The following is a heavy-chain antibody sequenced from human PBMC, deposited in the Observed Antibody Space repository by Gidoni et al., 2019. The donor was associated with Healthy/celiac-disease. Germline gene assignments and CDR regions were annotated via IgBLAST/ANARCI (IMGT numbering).Heavy chain of an antibody. CDR3: AKVNPYPTYYDFWSGPGGFDY. Sequence: EVQLLESGGGLVQPGGSLRLSCAASVFTSRSYAMRWVRQAPGKGLEWVSAISGSGGSTYYADSVKGRFTISRDNSKNTLYLQMNSLRAEDTAVYYCAKVNPYPTYYDFWSGPGGFDYWGQGTLVTVSS. J-gene: IGHJ4*02. D-gene: IGHD3-3*01. V-gene: IGHV3-23*01. CDR2: ISGSGGST. CDR1: VFTSRSYA.